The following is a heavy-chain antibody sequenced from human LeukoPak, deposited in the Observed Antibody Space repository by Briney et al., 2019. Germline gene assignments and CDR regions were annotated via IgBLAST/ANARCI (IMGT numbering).Heavy chain of an antibody. CDR1: GFTFSSYE. Sequence: GGSLRLSCAASGFTFSSYEMNWVRQAPGKGLEWVSNIASSGYTIYYADSVRGRFTISRDNAKNLLYLQMNSLRAEDTAVYYCARDLRGSIDYWGQGTLVTVSS. CDR3: ARDLRGSIDY. D-gene: IGHD2-2*01. V-gene: IGHV3-48*03. J-gene: IGHJ4*02. CDR2: IASSGYTI.